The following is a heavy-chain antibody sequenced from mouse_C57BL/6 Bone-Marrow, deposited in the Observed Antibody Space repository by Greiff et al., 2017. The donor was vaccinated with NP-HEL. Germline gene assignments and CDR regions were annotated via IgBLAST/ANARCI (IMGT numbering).Heavy chain of an antibody. CDR3: AREGSYYGVFAY. Sequence: QVHVKQPGAELVRPGTSVKLSCKASGYTFTSYWMHWVKQRPGQGLEWIGVIDPSDSYTNYNQKFKGKATLTVDTSSSTAYMQLSSLTSEDSAVYYCAREGSYYGVFAYWGQGTLVTVSA. CDR1: GYTFTSYW. J-gene: IGHJ3*01. V-gene: IGHV1-59*01. CDR2: IDPSDSYT. D-gene: IGHD2-13*01.